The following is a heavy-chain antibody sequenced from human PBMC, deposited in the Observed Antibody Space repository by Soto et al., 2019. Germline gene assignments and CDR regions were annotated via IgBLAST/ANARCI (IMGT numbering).Heavy chain of an antibody. D-gene: IGHD2-2*01. CDR2: IIPILGIA. Sequence: QVQLVQSGAEVKKPGSSVKVSCKASGGTFSSYTISWVRQAPGQGLEWMGRIIPILGIANYAQKFQGRVTITANKSMSTAYMELSSLRSEDTAVYYFARTVVAGDHDPTHDVFDILVQGTMVTVSS. V-gene: IGHV1-69*02. J-gene: IGHJ3*02. CDR1: GGTFSSYT. CDR3: ARTVVAGDHDPTHDVFDI.